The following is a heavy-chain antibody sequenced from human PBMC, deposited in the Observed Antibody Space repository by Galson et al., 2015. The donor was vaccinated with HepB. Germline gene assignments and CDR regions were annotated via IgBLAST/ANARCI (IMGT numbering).Heavy chain of an antibody. CDR2: INADRSDE. D-gene: IGHD2-15*01. J-gene: IGHJ5*02. CDR3: ATDGGWFRLDP. Sequence: SLRLSCAASGFTFRTSWMTWVRQGPGRGLEWVANINADRSDEFYVDSVKDRFTISRDNAKNSLYLQMNSLRAEDTGVYYCATDGGWFRLDPWGQGTLVTVSS. V-gene: IGHV3-7*01. CDR1: GFTFRTSW.